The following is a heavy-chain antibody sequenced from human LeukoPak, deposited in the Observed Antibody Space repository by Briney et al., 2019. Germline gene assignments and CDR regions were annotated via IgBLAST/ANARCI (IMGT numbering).Heavy chain of an antibody. D-gene: IGHD2-21*02. CDR1: GFTFSSYG. Sequence: PGGSLRLSCAASGFTFSSYGMHWFRQAPGKGLEWVAVISYDGSNKYYADSVKGRFTVSRDNSKNTLYLQMNSLSAEDTAVYYCAKDLERHIVVVTASAVDYWGQGTLVTVSS. J-gene: IGHJ4*02. CDR3: AKDLERHIVVVTASAVDY. CDR2: ISYDGSNK. V-gene: IGHV3-30*18.